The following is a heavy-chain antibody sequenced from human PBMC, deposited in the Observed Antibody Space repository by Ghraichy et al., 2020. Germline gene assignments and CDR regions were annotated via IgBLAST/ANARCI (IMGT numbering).Heavy chain of an antibody. D-gene: IGHD2-15*01. V-gene: IGHV4-39*07. CDR3: AGPRRAATPYFDY. Sequence: SETLSLTCTVSGGSISSSSYYWGWIRQPPGKGLEWIGSIYYSGSTYYNPSLKSRVTISVDTSKNQFSLKLSSVTAADTAVYYCAGPRRAATPYFDYWGQGTLVTVSS. CDR2: IYYSGST. CDR1: GGSISSSSYY. J-gene: IGHJ4*02.